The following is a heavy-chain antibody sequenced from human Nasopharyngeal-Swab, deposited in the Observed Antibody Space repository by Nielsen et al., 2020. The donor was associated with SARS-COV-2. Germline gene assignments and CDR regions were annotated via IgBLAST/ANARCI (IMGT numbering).Heavy chain of an antibody. Sequence: WIRQPPGKGLEWVSYISSSGSTIYYADSVKGRFTISRDNAKNSLYLQMNSLRAEDTAVYYCARDQDVVVPAAIDYYYYGMDVWGQGTTATVSS. V-gene: IGHV3-11*04. D-gene: IGHD2-2*01. CDR2: ISSSGSTI. CDR3: ARDQDVVVPAAIDYYYYGMDV. J-gene: IGHJ6*02.